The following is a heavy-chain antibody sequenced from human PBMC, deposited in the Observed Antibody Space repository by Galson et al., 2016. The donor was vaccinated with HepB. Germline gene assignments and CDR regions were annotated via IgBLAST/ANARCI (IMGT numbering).Heavy chain of an antibody. CDR1: GFTFDDHG. V-gene: IGHV3-20*01. Sequence: SLRLSCAASGFTFDDHGLSWVRQVPGKGLEWVSGINWNGGSTGYADSVKGRFTMSRDNAKNSLYLQMNSRRAEDTALYHCARGPFLYSSSWYYFDYWGQGTLVTVSA. CDR3: ARGPFLYSSSWYYFDY. J-gene: IGHJ4*02. D-gene: IGHD6-13*01. CDR2: INWNGGST.